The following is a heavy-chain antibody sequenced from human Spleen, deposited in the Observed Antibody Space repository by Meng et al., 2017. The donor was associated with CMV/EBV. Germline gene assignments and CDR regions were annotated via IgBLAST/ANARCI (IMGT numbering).Heavy chain of an antibody. CDR3: ARRLDDGSYYDYYFDF. V-gene: IGHV1-18*01. Sequence: ASVKVSCKASGYIFTSYGIAWVRQAPGQGLEWMGWISTYNGDTNYAQNLQGRVTLTRDTPTSTVYMELRSLRSDDTAVYYCARRLDDGSYYDYYFDFWGQGTLVTVSS. J-gene: IGHJ4*02. CDR1: GYIFTSYG. D-gene: IGHD1-26*01. CDR2: ISTYNGDT.